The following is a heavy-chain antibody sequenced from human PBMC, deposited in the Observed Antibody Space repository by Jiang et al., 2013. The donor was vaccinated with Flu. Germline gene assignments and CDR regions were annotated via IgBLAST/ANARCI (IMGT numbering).Heavy chain of an antibody. J-gene: IGHJ4*02. CDR1: GYTFTSYG. CDR3: ARSPHNIVGATYVFDY. CDR2: ISAYNGNT. D-gene: IGHD1-26*01. Sequence: GYTFTSYGISWVRQAPGQGLEWMGWISAYNGNTNYAQKLQGRVTMTTDTSTSTAYMELRSLRSDDTAVYYCARSPHNIVGATYVFDYWGQGTLVTVSS. V-gene: IGHV1-18*01.